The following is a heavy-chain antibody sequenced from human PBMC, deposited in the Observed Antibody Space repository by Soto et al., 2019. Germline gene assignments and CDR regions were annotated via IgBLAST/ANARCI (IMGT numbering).Heavy chain of an antibody. CDR3: VKAGLTFICGKVYEGVVI. V-gene: IGHV3-9*01. CDR1: GFTFDDYP. CDR2: ISWNRGIL. Sequence: EVQLLESGGDLVQPGRSLRLSCAASGFTFDDYPMHWVRQAPGKGLEWVSGISWNRGILGYADSVRGRFSISSENAKTTLYLQRSGLRPDDTSLYVCVKAGLTFICGKVYEGVVIWGRGTMVKVSS. J-gene: IGHJ3*02. D-gene: IGHD2-21*01.